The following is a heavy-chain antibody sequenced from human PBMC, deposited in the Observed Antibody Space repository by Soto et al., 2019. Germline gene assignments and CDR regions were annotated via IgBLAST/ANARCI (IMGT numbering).Heavy chain of an antibody. CDR2: ISSSSYI. V-gene: IGHV3-21*01. J-gene: IGHJ4*02. D-gene: IGHD3-16*02. CDR1: GFTFSSYS. CDR3: AGPLGELSFGY. Sequence: GGSLRLSCAASGFTFSSYSMNWVRQAPGKGLEWVSSISSSSYIYYADSLKGRFTISRDNAKNSLYLQMNSLRAEDTAVYYCAGPLGELSFGYWGQGTLVTVSS.